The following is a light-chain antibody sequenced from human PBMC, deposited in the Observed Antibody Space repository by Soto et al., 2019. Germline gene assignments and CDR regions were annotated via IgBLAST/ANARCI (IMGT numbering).Light chain of an antibody. CDR2: DAS. J-gene: IGKJ5*01. CDR3: QQRSNWPQIT. CDR1: QSVSSY. Sequence: EIVLTQSPATLSLSPGERATLSFRASQSVSSYLAWYQQKPGQAPRLPIYDASNRATGIPARFSGSGSGTDFTLTISSLEPEDFAVYYCQQRSNWPQITFGQGTRLEIK. V-gene: IGKV3-11*01.